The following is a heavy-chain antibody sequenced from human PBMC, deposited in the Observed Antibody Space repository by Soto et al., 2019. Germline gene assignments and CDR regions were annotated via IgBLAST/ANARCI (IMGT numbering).Heavy chain of an antibody. CDR2: INYSGST. Sequence: SETLSLTCTVSGGSISSGGYYWSWIRQHPGKGLEWIGHINYSGSTYYNPSLKSRVTISEDTSKNQFSLKLSSVTAADTAVYYCARDYTRDIVVVVAASESAFDIWGQGTMVTVSS. CDR1: GGSISSGGYY. CDR3: ARDYTRDIVVVVAASESAFDI. V-gene: IGHV4-31*03. D-gene: IGHD2-15*01. J-gene: IGHJ3*02.